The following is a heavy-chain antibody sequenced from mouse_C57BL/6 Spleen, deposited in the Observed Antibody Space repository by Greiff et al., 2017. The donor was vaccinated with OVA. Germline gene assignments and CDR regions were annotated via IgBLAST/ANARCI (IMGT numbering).Heavy chain of an antibody. D-gene: IGHD1-1*01. CDR3: AKEGDYYGSPFAY. V-gene: IGHV2-5*01. CDR2: IWRGGST. J-gene: IGHJ3*01. Sequence: VQLQESGPGLVQPSQSLSITCTVSGFSLTSYGVHWVRQSPGKGLEWLGVIWRGGSTDYNAAFMSRLSITKDTSKSQVFFKMNSLQADDTAIYYCAKEGDYYGSPFAYWGQGTLVTVSA. CDR1: GFSLTSYG.